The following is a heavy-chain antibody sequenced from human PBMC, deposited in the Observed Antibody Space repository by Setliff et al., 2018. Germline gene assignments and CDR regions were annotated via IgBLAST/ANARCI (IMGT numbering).Heavy chain of an antibody. CDR3: ARRHVDTAMVIYYYGMDV. J-gene: IGHJ6*02. Sequence: PGGSLRLSCEASGFTFTSYWMSWVRQAPGKGLEWVANIKQDGSEKYYVDSVKGRFAISRDNAKNSLYLQMNSLRAEDTAVYYCARRHVDTAMVIYYYGMDVWGQGTTVTVSS. CDR2: IKQDGSEK. V-gene: IGHV3-7*01. CDR1: GFTFTSYW. D-gene: IGHD5-18*01.